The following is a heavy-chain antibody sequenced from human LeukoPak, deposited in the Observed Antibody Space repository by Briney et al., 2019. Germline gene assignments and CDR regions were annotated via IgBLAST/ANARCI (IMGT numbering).Heavy chain of an antibody. V-gene: IGHV4-4*07. J-gene: IGHJ4*02. Sequence: PSETLSLTCAVSGGSIRNDYWSWIRQPAGKGLEWIGRIYTSGSTNYNPSLKSRVTMSIDTSKNQFSLKLSSVTAADTAVYYCAREPSSWYYFDYWGQGTLVTVSS. CDR1: GGSIRNDY. CDR3: AREPSSWYYFDY. CDR2: IYTSGST. D-gene: IGHD6-13*01.